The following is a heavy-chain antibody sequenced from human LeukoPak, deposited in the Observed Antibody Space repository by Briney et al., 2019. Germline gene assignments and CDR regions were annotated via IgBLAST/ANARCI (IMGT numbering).Heavy chain of an antibody. Sequence: GGSLRLSCAASGFTFNSFAMNWVRQAPGRGLEWVSSISGSDGSSHYADFVKGRFTISRDNSKNTLHLQMNSLRAEDTAVYYCAKSLGVGGYTRYKGFDQWGQGTLVTVSS. CDR2: ISGSDGSS. CDR3: AKSLGVGGYTRYKGFDQ. V-gene: IGHV3-23*01. J-gene: IGHJ4*02. D-gene: IGHD3-16*02. CDR1: GFTFNSFA.